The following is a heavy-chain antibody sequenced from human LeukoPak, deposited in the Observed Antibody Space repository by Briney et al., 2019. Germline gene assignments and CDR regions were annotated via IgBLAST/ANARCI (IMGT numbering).Heavy chain of an antibody. J-gene: IGHJ1*01. V-gene: IGHV1-69*01. CDR2: IIPHVGSP. CDR1: GDTFRYHS. D-gene: IGHD3/OR15-3a*01. Sequence: GASVKVSCKTFGDTFRYHSISWVRQAPGQGLQWLGGIIPHVGSPRYTERLQDRITITADESTTTGYLELSSLRSDDTAVYYCARGGLVYDFLTGYYAPGLEYFHHWGQGSLVTVSS. CDR3: ARGGLVYDFLTGYYAPGLEYFHH.